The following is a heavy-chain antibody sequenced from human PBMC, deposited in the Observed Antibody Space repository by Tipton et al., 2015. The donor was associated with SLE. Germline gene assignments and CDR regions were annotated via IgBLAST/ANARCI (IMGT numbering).Heavy chain of an antibody. CDR1: GGSFSDYY. V-gene: IGHV4-34*01. D-gene: IGHD2-8*02. Sequence: AGLVKPSETLSLTCAVYGGSFSDYYWSWIRQPPGKGLEWIGEINHSGSTNYNPSLKSRVTISVDTSKNLFSLKLSSVTAADTAVYYCARGHCNGDVCYGRGFFDYWGRGTLVTVSS. J-gene: IGHJ4*01. CDR3: ARGHCNGDVCYGRGFFDY. CDR2: INHSGST.